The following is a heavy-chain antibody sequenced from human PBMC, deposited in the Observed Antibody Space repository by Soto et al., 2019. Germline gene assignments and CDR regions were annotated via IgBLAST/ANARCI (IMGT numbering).Heavy chain of an antibody. J-gene: IGHJ4*02. D-gene: IGHD6-19*01. CDR1: GFTFSSYA. CDR2: ISGSGGSR. Sequence: EVQLLESGGGLVQPGGSLRLSCAASGFTFSSYAMSWVRQAPGKGLEWVSVISGSGGSRYYADSVKGRFTISRDNSKNTLYLQMNSLRAEDTAVYYCSRRSSGWYFDYWCQGTLVTVSS. V-gene: IGHV3-23*01. CDR3: SRRSSGWYFDY.